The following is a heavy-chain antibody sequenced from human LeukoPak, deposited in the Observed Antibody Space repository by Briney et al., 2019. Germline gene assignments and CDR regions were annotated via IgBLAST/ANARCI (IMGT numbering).Heavy chain of an antibody. V-gene: IGHV1-18*01. CDR2: ISAYNGNT. CDR1: GGTFTSYG. CDR3: ARGLSSGSYWVSYYFDY. J-gene: IGHJ4*02. D-gene: IGHD1-26*01. Sequence: ASVKVSCKASGGTFTSYGISWVRQAPGQGLEWMGWISAYNGNTNYAQKLQGRVTMTTDTSTSTAYMELRSLRSDDTAVYYCARGLSSGSYWVSYYFDYWGQGTLVTVSS.